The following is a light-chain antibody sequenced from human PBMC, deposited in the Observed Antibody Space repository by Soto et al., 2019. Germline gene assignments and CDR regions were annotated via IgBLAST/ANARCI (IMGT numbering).Light chain of an antibody. CDR2: GAS. CDR3: QQYADLPPLT. Sequence: EVVMTQSPATLSASPGERVILSCRASQNIGSNLAWYQQRPGQAPRLLMYGASTRATETPARFSGSGSATDFTLTISSLQSEDFAVYYCQQYADLPPLTFGGGTRVEIK. CDR1: QNIGSN. V-gene: IGKV3-15*01. J-gene: IGKJ4*01.